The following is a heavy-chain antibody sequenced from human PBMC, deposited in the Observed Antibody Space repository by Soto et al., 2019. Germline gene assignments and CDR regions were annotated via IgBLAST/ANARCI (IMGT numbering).Heavy chain of an antibody. D-gene: IGHD3-10*01. CDR3: ARFEGGASGTYGLDV. CDR1: GFTFANYA. CDR2: LSNSGGTT. J-gene: IGHJ6*02. Sequence: VQLLESGGGLVQPGGSLGLSCAGSGFTFANYAMSWVRQAPGEGLGWGSVLSNSGGTTYYADSVEGRFTISRDNFKNTLYLQLDSLRAEDTAIYYCARFEGGASGTYGLDVWGQGTTVTVSS. V-gene: IGHV3-23*01.